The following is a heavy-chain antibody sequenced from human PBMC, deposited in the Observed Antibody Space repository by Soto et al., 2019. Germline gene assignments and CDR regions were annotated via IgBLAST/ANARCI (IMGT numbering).Heavy chain of an antibody. Sequence: QVQLVQSGAEVKKPGASVKVSCKASGYTFTSYGISWVRQDPGQGLEWMGWISADNGNTNYAQKLQGRVTMTTATSASRVYMELSILRSDDTTVYYCARIIAAAVDFDYWDQGALVTVSS. J-gene: IGHJ4*02. D-gene: IGHD6-13*01. CDR1: GYTFTSYG. CDR2: ISADNGNT. V-gene: IGHV1-18*01. CDR3: ARIIAAAVDFDY.